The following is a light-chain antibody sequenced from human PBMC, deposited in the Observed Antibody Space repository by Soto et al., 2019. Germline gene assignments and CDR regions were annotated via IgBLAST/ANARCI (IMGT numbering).Light chain of an antibody. V-gene: IGKV3-20*01. Sequence: EIVLTQSPGALSLSPGESATLSRRASQSVSDTHVAWYQQRPGQAPRLLIYDASRRDIGVPDRFIGSGSATDFTLTISGLEPEDFAVYFCHQYGTSPQTFGQGTKVEIK. CDR1: QSVSDTH. CDR3: HQYGTSPQT. J-gene: IGKJ1*01. CDR2: DAS.